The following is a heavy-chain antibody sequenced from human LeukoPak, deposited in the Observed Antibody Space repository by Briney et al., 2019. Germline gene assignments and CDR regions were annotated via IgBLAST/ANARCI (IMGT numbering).Heavy chain of an antibody. V-gene: IGHV3-7*01. CDR3: VSQEVVPH. CDR2: VKEDGTTK. CDR1: GFTFSDYW. J-gene: IGHJ4*02. Sequence: GGSLRLSCAASGFTFSDYWMSWVRQAPGKGLEWVANVKEDGTTKQYVDSVKGRFTISRDNAKNSLYLQMDSLRAEDTAVYYCVSQEVVPHWGQGTLVSVSS. D-gene: IGHD2-15*01.